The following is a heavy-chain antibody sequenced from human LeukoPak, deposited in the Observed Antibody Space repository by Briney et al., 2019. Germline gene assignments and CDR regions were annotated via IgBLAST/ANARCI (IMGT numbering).Heavy chain of an antibody. CDR3: ARDFAYGGIPDYFDY. CDR1: GYTFTGYY. D-gene: IGHD4-23*01. CDR2: INTDTGNP. V-gene: IGHV7-4-1*02. Sequence: GSVKVSCKASGYTFTGYYMHWVRQAPGQGLEWMGWINTDTGNPTYAQGFTGRFVFSLDTSVSTAYLQISSLKAEDTAVYYCARDFAYGGIPDYFDYWGQGTQVTVSS. J-gene: IGHJ4*02.